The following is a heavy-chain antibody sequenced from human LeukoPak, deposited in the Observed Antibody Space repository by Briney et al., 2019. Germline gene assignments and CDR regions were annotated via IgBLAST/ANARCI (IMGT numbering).Heavy chain of an antibody. D-gene: IGHD6-13*01. V-gene: IGHV1-69*13. J-gene: IGHJ4*02. CDR2: IIPIFGTA. CDR3: ARSTEYHTSTWYIY. CDR1: GGTFSSYA. Sequence: SVKVSCKASGGTFSSYAISWVRQAPGQGLEWMGGIIPIFGTANYAQKFQGRVTITADESTSTAYMDLRSLKSEDTAIYYCARSTEYHTSTWYIYWGQGTLVTVSS.